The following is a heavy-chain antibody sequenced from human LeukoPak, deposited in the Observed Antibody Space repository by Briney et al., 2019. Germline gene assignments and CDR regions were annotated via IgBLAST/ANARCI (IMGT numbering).Heavy chain of an antibody. V-gene: IGHV3-30*02. J-gene: IGHJ4*02. Sequence: GGSLRLSCAASGFTFSSYGIHWVRQAPGKGLEWVAFIRYDGSNKYYTDSVKGRFTISRDNSKNTLYLQMNSLRAEDTAVYYCAKDQGYDSSGALDYWGQGTLVTVSS. CDR3: AKDQGYDSSGALDY. CDR1: GFTFSSYG. D-gene: IGHD3-22*01. CDR2: IRYDGSNK.